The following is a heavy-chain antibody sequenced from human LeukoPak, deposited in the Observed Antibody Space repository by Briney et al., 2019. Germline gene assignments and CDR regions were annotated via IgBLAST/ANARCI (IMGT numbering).Heavy chain of an antibody. CDR3: ASLGPTPYFDY. CDR1: GFTFSSYS. D-gene: IGHD1-26*01. J-gene: IGHJ4*02. CDR2: ISSSSSYI. V-gene: IGHV3-21*01. Sequence: GGSLRLSCAASGFTFSSYSMNWVRQAPGKGLGWVSSISSSSSYIYYADSVKGRFTISRDNAKNSLYLQMNSLRAEDTAVYYCASLGPTPYFDYWGQGTLVTVSS.